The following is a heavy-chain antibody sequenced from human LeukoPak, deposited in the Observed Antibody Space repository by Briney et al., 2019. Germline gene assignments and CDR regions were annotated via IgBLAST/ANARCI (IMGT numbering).Heavy chain of an antibody. CDR2: ISSNGGST. V-gene: IGHV3-64*01. Sequence: PGGSLRLSCAASGFTFSSYAMHWVRQAPGKGLEYVSAISSNGGSTYYANSVKGRFTISRDNSKNTLYLQMGSLRAEDMAVYYCARDTRAYYDILTGYSPIDFDYWGQGTLVTVSS. CDR1: GFTFSSYA. CDR3: ARDTRAYYDILTGYSPIDFDY. J-gene: IGHJ4*02. D-gene: IGHD3-9*01.